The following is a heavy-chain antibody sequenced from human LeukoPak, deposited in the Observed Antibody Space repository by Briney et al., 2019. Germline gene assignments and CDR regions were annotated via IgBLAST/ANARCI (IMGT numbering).Heavy chain of an antibody. CDR3: ATLATEDY. CDR2: ISSDGSHT. CDR1: GFTFSTYW. Sequence: GGSLRLSCSASGFTFSTYWMHWVRQAPGKGLVWVSRISSDGSHTNYADSVKGRFTVSRDNAKNTLSLQMSSLRAEDTAVYYCATLATEDYWGQGTLVTVSS. V-gene: IGHV3-74*01. J-gene: IGHJ4*02. D-gene: IGHD1-1*01.